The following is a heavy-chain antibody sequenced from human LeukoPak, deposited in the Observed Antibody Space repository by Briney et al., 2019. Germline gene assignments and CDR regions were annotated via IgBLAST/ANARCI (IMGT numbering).Heavy chain of an antibody. Sequence: SETLSLTCAVSGASVSGSNYYWGWIRQSPWKGLEWIGNIYSSGSTYYNASLQRRVTISIDTSKNQFSLRLNSVTAADTAMYYCAKSGGYGLIDYWGQGTRVTVSS. CDR1: GASVSGSNYY. D-gene: IGHD1-26*01. CDR3: AKSGGYGLIDY. J-gene: IGHJ4*02. CDR2: IYSSGST. V-gene: IGHV4-39*01.